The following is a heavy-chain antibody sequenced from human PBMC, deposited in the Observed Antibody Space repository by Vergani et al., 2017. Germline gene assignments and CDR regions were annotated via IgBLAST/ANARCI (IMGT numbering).Heavy chain of an antibody. CDR2: ISGSGGNT. CDR1: GFTFDDYA. D-gene: IGHD2-2*01. Sequence: EVQLVESGGGLVQPGRSLRLSCAASGFTFDDYAMSWVRQVPGKGLEWVSGISGSGGNTYYANSVKGRFTISRDNSKNTLYLQMNSLRADDTAVYYCAKGVYCSSTSCYEGRGYYYGMGVWGQGTTVTFSS. CDR3: AKGVYCSSTSCYEGRGYYYGMGV. J-gene: IGHJ6*02. V-gene: IGHV3-23*04.